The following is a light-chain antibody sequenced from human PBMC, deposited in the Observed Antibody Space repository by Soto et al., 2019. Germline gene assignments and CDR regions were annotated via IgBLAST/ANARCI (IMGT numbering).Light chain of an antibody. Sequence: DIKMTQSPSTLSASVGDRVTITCRASQSIGSFLAWYQQKPGKTPKLLIYKASIVEGGLPSRFSGSGSGTEFTPTISSLQPDYVATYYCQQYESYWTFGQGTKVDMK. CDR3: QQYESYWT. CDR1: QSIGSF. V-gene: IGKV1-5*03. CDR2: KAS. J-gene: IGKJ1*01.